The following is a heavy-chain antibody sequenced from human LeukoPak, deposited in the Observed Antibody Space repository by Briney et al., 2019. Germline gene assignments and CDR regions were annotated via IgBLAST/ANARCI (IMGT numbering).Heavy chain of an antibody. Sequence: GGSLRLSCAASGFTFSSYWMHWVRQAPGKGLVWVSRINSDGSRISYADSVKGRFTISRDNAKNTLYLQMNSLRAEDTAVYYCARENNGWYTHFDYWGQGTLVTVSS. D-gene: IGHD6-19*01. CDR3: ARENNGWYTHFDY. CDR1: GFTFSSYW. CDR2: INSDGSRI. V-gene: IGHV3-74*01. J-gene: IGHJ4*02.